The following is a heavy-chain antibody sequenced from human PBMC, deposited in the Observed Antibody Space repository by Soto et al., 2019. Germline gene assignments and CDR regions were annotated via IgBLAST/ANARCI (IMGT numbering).Heavy chain of an antibody. Sequence: SETLSLTCTGSGDSISSRSYYWSWIRQPPGKGLEWIGYIYYSGSTNYNPSLKSRVTISVDTSKNQFSLKLSSVTAADTAVYYCARGIEGWYQGRYYYGMGVWGQGTTVTVS. CDR2: IYYSGST. J-gene: IGHJ6*02. CDR3: ARGIEGWYQGRYYYGMGV. D-gene: IGHD6-19*01. CDR1: GDSISSRSYY. V-gene: IGHV4-61*01.